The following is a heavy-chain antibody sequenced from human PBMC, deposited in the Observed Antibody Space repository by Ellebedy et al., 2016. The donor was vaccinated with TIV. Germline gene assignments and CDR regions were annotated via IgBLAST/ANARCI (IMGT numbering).Heavy chain of an antibody. D-gene: IGHD1-26*01. V-gene: IGHV1-18*04. Sequence: AASVKVSCKASGYTFSSYGVAWVRQAPGQGLEWMGWISGYNGNTNYEQKFDDRVTMTRDTSTSTANMELRSLRSDDTAVYYCARVARELLRGGVYDMDVWGQGTTVTVSS. CDR3: ARVARELLRGGVYDMDV. CDR2: ISGYNGNT. J-gene: IGHJ6*02. CDR1: GYTFSSYG.